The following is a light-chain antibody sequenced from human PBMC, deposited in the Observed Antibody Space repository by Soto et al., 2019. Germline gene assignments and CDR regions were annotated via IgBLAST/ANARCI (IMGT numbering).Light chain of an antibody. V-gene: IGKV3-15*01. CDR2: GAS. Sequence: ETVMTQSPATLSLSPGERATLSCRASQSVNSNLAWYQQKPGQAPRLLIYGASTRATGIPARFSGSGSGTELTLTISSLQSEDFVVYYCQQYNNWPSWTFGQGTKVEIK. J-gene: IGKJ1*01. CDR1: QSVNSN. CDR3: QQYNNWPSWT.